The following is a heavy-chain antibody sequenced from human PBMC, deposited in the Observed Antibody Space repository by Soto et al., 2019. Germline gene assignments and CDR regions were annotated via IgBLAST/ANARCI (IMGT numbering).Heavy chain of an antibody. Sequence: QVQLQESGPGLVKPSQTLSLTCTVSGGSISSGGYYWSWIRQHPGKGLEWIGYIYYSGSTYYNPSLKSRFTISVDTSKNQFSMKLSSVTAADTAVYYCARALLRYFDWLQPLSWFDPWGQGTLVTVSS. J-gene: IGHJ5*02. CDR2: IYYSGST. CDR1: GGSISSGGYY. CDR3: ARALLRYFDWLQPLSWFDP. D-gene: IGHD3-9*01. V-gene: IGHV4-31*03.